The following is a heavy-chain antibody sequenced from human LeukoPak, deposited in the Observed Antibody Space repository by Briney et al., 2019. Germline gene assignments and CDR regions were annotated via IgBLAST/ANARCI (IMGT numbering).Heavy chain of an antibody. CDR3: AKDVRGYNRPFDY. V-gene: IGHV3-23*01. CDR2: INGSGANT. J-gene: IGHJ4*02. D-gene: IGHD3-10*02. Sequence: GGSLRLSCAASGFTFGSCAMNWVRQAPGKGLEWLSSINGSGANTYYADSVEGRFTISRDNSQNTLYLQMDSLRAEDTAVYYCAKDVRGYNRPFDYWGQGTLVTVSS. CDR1: GFTFGSCA.